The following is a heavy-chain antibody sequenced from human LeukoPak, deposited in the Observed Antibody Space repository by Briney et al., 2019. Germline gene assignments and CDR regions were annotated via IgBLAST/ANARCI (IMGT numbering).Heavy chain of an antibody. CDR1: GGSISSYY. J-gene: IGHJ4*02. V-gene: IGHV4-4*07. CDR3: ARGTGDYVWGSYRTSSLGY. Sequence: PSETLSLTCTVSGGSISSYYWSWIRQPAGKGLEWIGRIYTSGSTNYNPSLKSRVTISVDTSKNQFSLKLSSVTAADTAVYYCARGTGDYVWGSYRTSSLGYWGQGTLVTVSS. CDR2: IYTSGST. D-gene: IGHD3-16*02.